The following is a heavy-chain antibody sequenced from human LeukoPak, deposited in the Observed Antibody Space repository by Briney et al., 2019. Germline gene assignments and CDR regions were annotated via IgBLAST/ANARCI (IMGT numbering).Heavy chain of an antibody. CDR3: ARSSSGWYYFDY. D-gene: IGHD6-19*01. V-gene: IGHV4-39*07. CDR2: VFYNGNS. J-gene: IGHJ4*02. CDR1: GGSISSSTSY. Sequence: SSETLSLTCTVSGGSISSSTSYWAWIRQPPGRGLEWIATVFYNGNSYYKPSLRSRITVSADTSKNQFSLRLSSVTAADTAVYYCARSSSGWYYFDYWGQGTLVTVSS.